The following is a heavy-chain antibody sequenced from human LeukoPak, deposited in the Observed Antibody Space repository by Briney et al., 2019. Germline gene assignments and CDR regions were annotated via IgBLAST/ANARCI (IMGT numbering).Heavy chain of an antibody. CDR3: ARGGEDIVVVPAAPPGYYFDY. CDR1: GFTFSSYE. V-gene: IGHV3-48*03. Sequence: SGGSLRLSCAASGFTFSSYEMNWVRQAPGKGLEWVSYISSSGSTIYYADSVKGRFTISRDNAKNSLYLQMNSLRAEDTAVYYCARGGEDIVVVPAAPPGYYFDYWGQGTLVTVSS. J-gene: IGHJ4*02. CDR2: ISSSGSTI. D-gene: IGHD2-2*01.